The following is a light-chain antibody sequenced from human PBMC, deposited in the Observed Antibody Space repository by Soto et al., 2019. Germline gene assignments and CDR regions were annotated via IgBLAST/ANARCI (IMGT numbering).Light chain of an antibody. CDR3: SLYTSSSTEV. J-gene: IGLJ1*01. CDR2: EVS. CDR1: SSDVGSYNR. Sequence: QSVLTQPPSVSGSPGQSVTISCTGTSSDVGSYNRVSWYQQPPGTAPKLMIYEVSNRPSGVPDRFSGSKSGNTASLTTSGLQAEDEADYYCSLYTSSSTEVFGTGTKVTVL. V-gene: IGLV2-18*01.